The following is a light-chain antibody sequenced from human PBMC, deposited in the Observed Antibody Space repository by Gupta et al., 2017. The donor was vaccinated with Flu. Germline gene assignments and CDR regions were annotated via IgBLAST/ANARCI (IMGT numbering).Light chain of an antibody. V-gene: IGKV3-20*01. Sequence: EIVLTQSPGTLSLSPGERATLSCRASQSVSSSYLAWYQQKPGQAPRLLIYGASSRATGIPDRFSGSGSGTDFTLTISRLEPEDFAVYYGQQYVRTFGPGTKVDIK. CDR3: QQYVRT. CDR1: QSVSSSY. CDR2: GAS. J-gene: IGKJ3*01.